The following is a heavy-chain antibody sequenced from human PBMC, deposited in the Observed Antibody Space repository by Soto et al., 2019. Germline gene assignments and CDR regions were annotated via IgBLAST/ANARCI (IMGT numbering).Heavy chain of an antibody. D-gene: IGHD6-13*01. J-gene: IGHJ6*02. Sequence: ASVKVSCKASGGTFSSYAISWVRQAPGQGLEWMGGIIPIFGTANYAQKFQGRVTITADESTSTAYMELSSLRSEDTAVYYCARARSFGRSSWHNGYGMDVWGQGTTVTVS. CDR3: ARARSFGRSSWHNGYGMDV. V-gene: IGHV1-69*13. CDR1: GGTFSSYA. CDR2: IIPIFGTA.